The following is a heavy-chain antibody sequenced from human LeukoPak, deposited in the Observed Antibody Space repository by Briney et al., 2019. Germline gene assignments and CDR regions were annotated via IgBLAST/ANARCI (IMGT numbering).Heavy chain of an antibody. CDR1: GYTFTSYD. CDR2: MNPNSGNT. Sequence: GASVKVSCKASGYTFTSYDTNWVRQATGQGLEWMGWMNPNSGNTGYAQKFQGRVTMTRNTSISTAYMELSSLRSEDTAVYYCARGWSTMVRGVGWFDPWGQGTLVTVSS. D-gene: IGHD3-10*01. J-gene: IGHJ5*02. CDR3: ARGWSTMVRGVGWFDP. V-gene: IGHV1-8*01.